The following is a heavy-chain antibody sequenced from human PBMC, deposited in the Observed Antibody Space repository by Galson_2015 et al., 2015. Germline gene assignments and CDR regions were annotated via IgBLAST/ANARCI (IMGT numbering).Heavy chain of an antibody. CDR3: ASSTVTTIRVARFDI. Sequence: SLRLSCAASGFTFDDYAMHWVRQAPGKGLEWVSGISWNSGSIGYADSVKGRFTISRDNAKNSLYLQMNSLRAEDTALYYCASSTVTTIRVARFDIWGQGTMVTVSS. CDR1: GFTFDDYA. V-gene: IGHV3-9*01. J-gene: IGHJ3*02. CDR2: ISWNSGSI. D-gene: IGHD4-17*01.